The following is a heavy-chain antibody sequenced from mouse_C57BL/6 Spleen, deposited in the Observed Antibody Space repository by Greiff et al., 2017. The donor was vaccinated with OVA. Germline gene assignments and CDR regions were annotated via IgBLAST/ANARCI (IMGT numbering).Heavy chain of an antibody. Sequence: QVQLQQPGAELVMPGASVKLSCKASGYTFTSYWMHWVKQRPGQGLEWFGEIDPSDSYTNYNQKFKGKSTLTVDKSSSTAYMQLSSLTSEDSAVYYCARPDSSGPFDYWGQGTTLTVSS. D-gene: IGHD3-2*02. J-gene: IGHJ2*01. CDR1: GYTFTSYW. CDR2: IDPSDSYT. V-gene: IGHV1-69*01. CDR3: ARPDSSGPFDY.